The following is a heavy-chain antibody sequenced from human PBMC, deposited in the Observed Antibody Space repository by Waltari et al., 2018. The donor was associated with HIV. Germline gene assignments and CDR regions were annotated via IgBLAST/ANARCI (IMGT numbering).Heavy chain of an antibody. CDR2: IYTSGST. CDR1: GGSISSGSYY. J-gene: IGHJ4*02. D-gene: IGHD3-22*01. V-gene: IGHV4-61*02. Sequence: QVQLQESGPGLVKPSQTLSLTCTVSGGSISSGSYYWSWIRQPAGKGLEWIGRIYTSGSTNYNPSLKSRVTISVDTSKNQCSLKLSSVTAADTAVYYCARDRLYDSSGYLLLYADYWGQGTLVTVSS. CDR3: ARDRLYDSSGYLLLYADY.